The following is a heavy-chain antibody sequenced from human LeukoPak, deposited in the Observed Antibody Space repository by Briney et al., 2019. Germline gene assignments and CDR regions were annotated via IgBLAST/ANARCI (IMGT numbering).Heavy chain of an antibody. CDR2: IHYSGST. CDR1: GGTISSYY. Sequence: PSETLSLTCTVSGGTISSYYWNWIRQPPGKGLEWIGYIHYSGSTKYNPSLRSRVTISVDTSKNQFSLKLSSVTAADTAVYYCARWYSSGWAFDYWGQGTLVTVSS. CDR3: ARWYSSGWAFDY. D-gene: IGHD6-19*01. V-gene: IGHV4-59*08. J-gene: IGHJ4*02.